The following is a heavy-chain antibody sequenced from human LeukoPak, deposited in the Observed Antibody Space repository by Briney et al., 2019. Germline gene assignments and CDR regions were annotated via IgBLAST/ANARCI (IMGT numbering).Heavy chain of an antibody. CDR1: GYTFTSYA. CDR3: AREQRELLWSGELIHRTGFDY. V-gene: IGHV7-4-1*02. CDR2: INTNTGNP. D-gene: IGHD3-10*01. J-gene: IGHJ4*02. Sequence: ASVKVSCKASGYTFTSYAMNWVRQAPGQGLEWMGWINTNTGNPTYAQGFTGRFVFSLDTSVSTAYLQISSLKAEDTAVYYCAREQRELLWSGELIHRTGFDYWGQGTLVTVSS.